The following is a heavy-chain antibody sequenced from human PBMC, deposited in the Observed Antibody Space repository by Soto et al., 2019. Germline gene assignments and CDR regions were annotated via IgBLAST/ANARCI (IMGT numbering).Heavy chain of an antibody. Sequence: VKVSCKASGFTFTSSAMQWVRQARGQRLEWIGWIVVGSGNTNYAQKFQERVTITRDMSTSTAYMELSSLRSEDTAVYYCAAFPYVDPGYYFAYWGQGTLVPVSS. CDR1: GFTFTSSA. CDR3: AAFPYVDPGYYFAY. D-gene: IGHD5-18*01. J-gene: IGHJ4*02. V-gene: IGHV1-58*02. CDR2: IVVGSGNT.